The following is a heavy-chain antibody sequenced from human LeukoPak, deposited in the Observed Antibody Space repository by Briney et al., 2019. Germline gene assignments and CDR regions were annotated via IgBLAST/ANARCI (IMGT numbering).Heavy chain of an antibody. Sequence: GGSLRLSCAASGFTFSSYGMHWVRQAPGKGLEWVAFIRYDGSDKYYADSVKGRFTISRDNSKNTLYLQMNSLRAEDTAVYYCAKGGLTAMAPKGAFDIWGQGTMVTVSS. CDR3: AKGGLTAMAPKGAFDI. CDR1: GFTFSSYG. J-gene: IGHJ3*02. CDR2: IRYDGSDK. D-gene: IGHD5-18*01. V-gene: IGHV3-30*02.